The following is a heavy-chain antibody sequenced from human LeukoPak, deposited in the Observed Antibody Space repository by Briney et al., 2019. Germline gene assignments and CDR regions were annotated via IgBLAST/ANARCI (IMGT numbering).Heavy chain of an antibody. Sequence: GGSLRLSCAASGFTFSSYSMNWVRQASGKGLEWVSYISSSSSTIYYADSVKGRFTISRDNAENSLYLQMNSLRAEDTAVYYCAREQYYDSSGSHDYWAREPWSPSPQ. D-gene: IGHD3-22*01. CDR3: AREQYYDSSGSHDY. V-gene: IGHV3-48*01. CDR1: GFTFSSYS. J-gene: IGHJ4*02. CDR2: ISSSSSTI.